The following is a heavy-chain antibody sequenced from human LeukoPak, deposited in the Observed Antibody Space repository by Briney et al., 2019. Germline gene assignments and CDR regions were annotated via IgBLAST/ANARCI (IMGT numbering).Heavy chain of an antibody. CDR2: MNPNSGNT. CDR1: GGTFSNDS. J-gene: IGHJ6*02. CDR3: ARGFSYGDYVDYYYGMDV. V-gene: IGHV1-8*02. D-gene: IGHD4-17*01. Sequence: PVASVKVSCKVSGGTFSNDSITWVRQAPGQGLEWTGWMNPNSGNTGYAQKFQGRVTMTRNTSISTAYMELSSLRSEDTAVYYCARGFSYGDYVDYYYGMDVWGQGTTVTVSS.